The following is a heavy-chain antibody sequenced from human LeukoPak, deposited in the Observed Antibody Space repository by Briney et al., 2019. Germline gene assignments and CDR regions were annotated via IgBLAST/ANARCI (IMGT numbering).Heavy chain of an antibody. CDR3: ARDVITAGYYMDV. CDR1: GGSITSHY. V-gene: IGHV4-59*11. D-gene: IGHD3-16*02. CDR2: MYYSGIT. Sequence: SETLSLTCTVSGGSITSHYYSWIRQPPGKGLEWIGYMYYSGITNYNPSLKTRVTLSVDTSKNQFSLKLSSVTAADTAVYYCARDVITAGYYMDVWGKGTTVTVSS. J-gene: IGHJ6*03.